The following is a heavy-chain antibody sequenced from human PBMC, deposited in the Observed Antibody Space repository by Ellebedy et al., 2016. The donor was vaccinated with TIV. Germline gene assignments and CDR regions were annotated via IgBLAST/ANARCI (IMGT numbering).Heavy chain of an antibody. J-gene: IGHJ4*02. CDR2: INPNSGGT. Sequence: AASVKVSCKASGYTFTGYYMHWARQAPGQGLEWMGWINPNSGGTNYAQKFQGRVTMTRDTSISTAYMELSRLTSDDTAVYYCARAPTGKGFGVVIAYFDYWGQGTLVTVSS. V-gene: IGHV1-2*02. CDR1: GYTFTGYY. D-gene: IGHD3-3*01. CDR3: ARAPTGKGFGVVIAYFDY.